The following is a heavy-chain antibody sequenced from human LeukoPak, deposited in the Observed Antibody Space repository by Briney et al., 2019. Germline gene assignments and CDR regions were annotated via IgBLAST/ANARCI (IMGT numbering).Heavy chain of an antibody. J-gene: IGHJ4*02. Sequence: GESPKISCKGSGYSFTTYWIVWVRQMPGKGLEWMGIIYPDDSDTRNSPSFRGQVTISADKSISTAYLQWSSLKASDTAMYYCARLAAAGGNPYYLDYWGRGTQVTVSS. D-gene: IGHD6-25*01. V-gene: IGHV5-51*01. CDR3: ARLAAAGGNPYYLDY. CDR1: GYSFTTYW. CDR2: IYPDDSDT.